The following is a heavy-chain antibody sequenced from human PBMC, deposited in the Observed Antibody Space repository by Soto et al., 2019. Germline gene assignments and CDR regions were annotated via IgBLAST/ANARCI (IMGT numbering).Heavy chain of an antibody. CDR1: GGSISSSSYY. J-gene: IGHJ2*01. V-gene: IGHV4-39*01. CDR3: ERGVYCSSTSCLGYFDL. CDR2: IYYSGST. D-gene: IGHD2-2*01. Sequence: SETLSLTCTVSGGSISSSSYYWGWIRQPPGKGLEWIGSIYYSGSTYYNPSLKSRVTISVDTSKNQFSLKLSSVTAADTAVYYCERGVYCSSTSCLGYFDLWGRGNLVTVS.